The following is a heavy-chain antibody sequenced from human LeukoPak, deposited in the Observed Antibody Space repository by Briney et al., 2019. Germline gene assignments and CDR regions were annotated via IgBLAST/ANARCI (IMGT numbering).Heavy chain of an antibody. Sequence: GGSLRLSCAASGFTFTSYAMSWVRLAPGKGLEWVSAIGGSGDSTYYADSVKGRFTISRDNSKNTLYLQMNSLRAEDTAVYYCARSSGYSYGPSFDYWGQGTLVTVSS. CDR1: GFTFTSYA. V-gene: IGHV3-23*01. CDR2: IGGSGDST. CDR3: ARSSGYSYGPSFDY. D-gene: IGHD5-18*01. J-gene: IGHJ4*02.